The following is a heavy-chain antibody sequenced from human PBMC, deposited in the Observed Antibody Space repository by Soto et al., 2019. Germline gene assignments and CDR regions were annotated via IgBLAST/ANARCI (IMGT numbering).Heavy chain of an antibody. CDR2: INTDGSST. Sequence: GGSLRLSCAASGFTFGRFWMHWVRQAPGKGLVWVSRINTDGSSTTYADSVKGRFTISRDNAKNTLYLQMGSLRAEDTGVYYCTRDPGAYSSTWSFYFDSWGQGTLVTVSS. J-gene: IGHJ4*02. V-gene: IGHV3-74*01. CDR3: TRDPGAYSSTWSFYFDS. D-gene: IGHD6-13*01. CDR1: GFTFGRFW.